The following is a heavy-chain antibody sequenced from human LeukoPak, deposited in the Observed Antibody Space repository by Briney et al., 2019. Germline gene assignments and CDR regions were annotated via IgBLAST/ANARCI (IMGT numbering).Heavy chain of an antibody. CDR2: INPNSGGT. J-gene: IGHJ6*02. V-gene: IGHV1-2*02. CDR3: GLLWFGELYGYGMDV. Sequence: GASVKVSSKASGYTFTGYYMHWVRQAPGQGLEWMGWINPNSGGTNYAQKFQGRVTMTRDTSISTAYMELSRLRSDDTAVYYCGLLWFGELYGYGMDVWGQGTTVTVSS. D-gene: IGHD3-10*01. CDR1: GYTFTGYY.